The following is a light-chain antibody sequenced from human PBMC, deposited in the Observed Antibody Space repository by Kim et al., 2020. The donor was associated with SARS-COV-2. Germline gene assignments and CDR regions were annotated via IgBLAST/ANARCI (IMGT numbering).Light chain of an antibody. V-gene: IGLV2-14*03. Sequence: QSITISFTGTSSDVGGYNYVSWYQQHPGKAPKLMIYDVSNRPSGVSNRFSGSKSGNTASLTISGLQAEDEADYYCSSYTSSSTDVVFGGGTQLTVL. CDR3: SSYTSSSTDVV. CDR1: SSDVGGYNY. CDR2: DVS. J-gene: IGLJ2*01.